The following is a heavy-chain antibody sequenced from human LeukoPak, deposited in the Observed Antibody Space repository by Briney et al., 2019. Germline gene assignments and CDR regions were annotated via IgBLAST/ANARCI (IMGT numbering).Heavy chain of an antibody. CDR2: IGTAGDT. D-gene: IGHD6-13*01. V-gene: IGHV3-13*01. J-gene: IGHJ4*02. CDR1: GFTFSNYD. CDR3: ASSPAYSSSWYAIDN. Sequence: PGGSLRLSCAASGFTFSNYDMHWVRQAAGRGLEWVSGIGTAGDTYYPASVKGRFTISRGNAKSSLYLQMNSLSAGDTAVYYCASSPAYSSSWYAIDNWGQGTLVTVSS.